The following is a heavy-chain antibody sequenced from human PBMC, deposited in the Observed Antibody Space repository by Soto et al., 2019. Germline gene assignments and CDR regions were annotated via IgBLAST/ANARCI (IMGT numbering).Heavy chain of an antibody. CDR2: VNPYSGNT. V-gene: IGHV1-8*01. Sequence: ASVKVCCKASGYTFGNYDCKWVRQATGQGLEWMGWVNPYSGNTGYAQKFQGRVTITTAYMELSTLRPDDTAVYYCVRGRGDSSGYDYLYYFDSSGQGTLVTVSS. CDR3: VRGRGDSSGYDYLYYFDS. J-gene: IGHJ4*02. CDR1: GYTFGNYD. D-gene: IGHD3-22*01.